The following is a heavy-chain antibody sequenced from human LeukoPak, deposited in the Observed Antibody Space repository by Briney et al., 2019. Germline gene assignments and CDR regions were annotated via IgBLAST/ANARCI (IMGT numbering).Heavy chain of an antibody. Sequence: PGGSLRLSCAASGFTFSSYAMHWVRQAPGKGLEWVAVISYDGSNKYYADSVKGRFTISRDNAKNSLYLQMNSLRAEDTAVYYCARDLGYARRYFDYWGQGTLVTVSS. D-gene: IGHD3-16*01. CDR1: GFTFSSYA. J-gene: IGHJ4*02. CDR3: ARDLGYARRYFDY. CDR2: ISYDGSNK. V-gene: IGHV3-30-3*01.